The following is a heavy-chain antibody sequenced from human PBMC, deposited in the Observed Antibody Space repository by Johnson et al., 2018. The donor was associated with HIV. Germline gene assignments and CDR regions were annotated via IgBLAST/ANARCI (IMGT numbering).Heavy chain of an antibody. J-gene: IGHJ3*02. D-gene: IGHD1-26*01. CDR2: ISYDGSNK. CDR1: GFTFSSYA. Sequence: QVQLVESGGGVVQPGRSLRLSCAASGFTFSSYAMHWVRQAPGKGLEWVAVISYDGSNKYYAESVKGRLTISRDNSTNTLFLQMNSPRVEDTAVYYCAKVQGRYAPPLDAFDIWGQGTMVTVSS. CDR3: AKVQGRYAPPLDAFDI. V-gene: IGHV3-30*14.